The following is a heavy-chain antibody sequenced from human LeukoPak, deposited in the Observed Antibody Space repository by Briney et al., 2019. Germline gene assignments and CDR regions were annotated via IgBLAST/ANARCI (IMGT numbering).Heavy chain of an antibody. J-gene: IGHJ6*02. Sequence: GGSLRLSWAASGFTFSSYAMSWVRQAPGKVLEWVSAISGSGGSTYYADSVKGRFPISRDNSKNTLYLQMNSLSAEDTAVYYCSGSTGIAARRDRYYYYGMDVWGQGTTVTVSS. CDR3: SGSTGIAARRDRYYYYGMDV. CDR1: GFTFSSYA. V-gene: IGHV3-23*01. CDR2: ISGSGGST. D-gene: IGHD6-6*01.